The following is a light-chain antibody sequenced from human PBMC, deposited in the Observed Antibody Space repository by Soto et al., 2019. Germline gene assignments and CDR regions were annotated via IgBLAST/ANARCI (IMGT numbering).Light chain of an antibody. Sequence: TQLTQSPSSLSASVGDRVTITCRASQDISLYLAWYQQKPGKAPKLLIHAASTLQSGVPSRFSGSGSGTEFTLTISGLLPEDFATYHCQQLNTLPFTFGQGTRLEIK. V-gene: IGKV1-9*01. J-gene: IGKJ5*01. CDR1: QDISLY. CDR2: AAS. CDR3: QQLNTLPFT.